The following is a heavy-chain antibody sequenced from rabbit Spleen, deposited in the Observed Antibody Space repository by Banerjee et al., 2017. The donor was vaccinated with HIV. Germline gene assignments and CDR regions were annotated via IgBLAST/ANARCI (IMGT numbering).Heavy chain of an antibody. V-gene: IGHV1S40*01. D-gene: IGHD1-1*01. Sequence: QSLEESGGDMVKPGASLTLTCTASGVSFNDKDVMCWVRQAPGKGLEWITCINTATGKPVYATWASGRFTISRTSSTTVTLRMTSLTAADRATYFCARDLVGVIGWNFYLWGPGTLVTVS. CDR1: GVSFNDKDV. CDR2: INTATGKP. J-gene: IGHJ6*01. CDR3: ARDLVGVIGWNFYL.